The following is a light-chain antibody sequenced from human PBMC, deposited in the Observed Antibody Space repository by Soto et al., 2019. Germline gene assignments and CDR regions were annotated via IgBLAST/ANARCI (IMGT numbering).Light chain of an antibody. CDR1: SSDVGSYNL. Sequence: QSVLTQPASVSGSPGQSITISCTGTSSDVGSYNLVSCYQQHPGKAPKLMIYEVSKRPSGVSNRFSGSKSGNTASLTISGLQAEDEADYYCCSYAGSSTFLYVFGTGTKVTVL. V-gene: IGLV2-23*02. CDR3: CSYAGSSTFLYV. J-gene: IGLJ1*01. CDR2: EVS.